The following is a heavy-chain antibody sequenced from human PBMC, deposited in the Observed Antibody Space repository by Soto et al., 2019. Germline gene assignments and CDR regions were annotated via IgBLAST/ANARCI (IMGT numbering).Heavy chain of an antibody. D-gene: IGHD6-19*01. CDR3: ARAVGDPLYYLDY. CDR2: TDYSGNT. Sequence: QVQLQESGPGLVRPSETLSLTCTVSSDSISSYYWIWIRQSPGKGLEWIGYTDYSGNTNYNPSLMIRVTRSGDASKNESPLRLSSVTAADTAVYYCARAVGDPLYYLDYWGQGTLVTVSS. V-gene: IGHV4-59*08. CDR1: SDSISSYY. J-gene: IGHJ4*02.